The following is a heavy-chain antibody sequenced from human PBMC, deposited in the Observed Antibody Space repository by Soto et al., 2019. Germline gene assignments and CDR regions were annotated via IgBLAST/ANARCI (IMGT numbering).Heavy chain of an antibody. J-gene: IGHJ5*02. CDR3: AHAITVMTTVTWFDP. V-gene: IGHV3-64*01. CDR2: TSSNGGST. CDR1: GFTFSSYA. Sequence: GGSLRLSCAASGFTFSSYAMHWVRQAPGKGLEYVSATSSNGGSTYYANSVKGRFTISRDNSKNTLYLQMGSLRAEDMAVYYCAHAITVMTTVTWFDPWGQGTLVTVSS. D-gene: IGHD4-4*01.